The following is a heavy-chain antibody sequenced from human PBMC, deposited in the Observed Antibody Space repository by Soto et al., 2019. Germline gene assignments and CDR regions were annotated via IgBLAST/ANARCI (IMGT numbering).Heavy chain of an antibody. J-gene: IGHJ4*02. CDR2: IYYSGST. CDR1: GGSISSGGYY. CDR3: ARWVYYYDRSGYSGVDY. D-gene: IGHD3-22*01. V-gene: IGHV4-31*03. Sequence: TLSLTCTVSGGSISSGGYYWSWIRQHPGKGLEWIGYIYYSGSTYYNPSLKSRVTISVDTSKNQFSLKLSSVTAADTAVYYCARWVYYYDRSGYSGVDYWGQGTLVTVSS.